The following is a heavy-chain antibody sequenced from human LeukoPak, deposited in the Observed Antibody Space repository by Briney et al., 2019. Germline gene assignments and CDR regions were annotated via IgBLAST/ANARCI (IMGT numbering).Heavy chain of an antibody. CDR3: ARDAGATAY. CDR2: IHYSGST. D-gene: IGHD4/OR15-4a*01. CDR1: GVSISTDY. Sequence: SETLSLTCTVSGVSISTDYWTWVWQPPGKGLEWIGYIHYSGSTSYNPSLKSRVTISVDTSKNQFSLKLTSVTSADTAVYYCARDAGATAYWGQGALVTVSS. V-gene: IGHV4-59*01. J-gene: IGHJ4*02.